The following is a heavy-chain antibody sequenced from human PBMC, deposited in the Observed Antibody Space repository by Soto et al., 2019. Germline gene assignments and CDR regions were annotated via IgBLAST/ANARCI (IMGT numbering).Heavy chain of an antibody. CDR1: GFTFSAYG. CDR3: VKDGSLEVPDVPLEEYFFDH. V-gene: IGHV3-30*18. D-gene: IGHD3-3*01. CDR2: ISYNGRNK. J-gene: IGHJ4*02. Sequence: QVQLVESGGGVVQAGKSLRLSCAASGFTFSAYGMHWVRQAPGKGLEWVAVISYNGRNKYCVDSVKGRFSVSRDDSKNTVYLQMDSVRPEDTAVYYCVKDGSLEVPDVPLEEYFFDHWGQGTLVSVSS.